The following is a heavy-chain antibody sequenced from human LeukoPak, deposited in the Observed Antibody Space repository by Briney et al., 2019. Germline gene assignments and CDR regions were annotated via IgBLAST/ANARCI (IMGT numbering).Heavy chain of an antibody. CDR1: GGSISSGGYS. Sequence: SETLSLTCAVSGGSISSGGYSWSWIRQPPGKGLEWIGYIYHSGSTYYNPSLKSRVTISVNRSKNQFSLKLSSVTAADTAVYYCAGDYYDSSGYGAFDTWGQGTMVTVSS. CDR3: AGDYYDSSGYGAFDT. V-gene: IGHV4-30-2*01. CDR2: IYHSGST. J-gene: IGHJ3*02. D-gene: IGHD3-22*01.